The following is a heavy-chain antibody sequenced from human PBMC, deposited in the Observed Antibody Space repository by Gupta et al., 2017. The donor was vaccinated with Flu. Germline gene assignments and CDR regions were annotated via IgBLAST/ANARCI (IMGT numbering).Heavy chain of an antibody. V-gene: IGHV3-33*01. CDR1: GLTCTTNG. Sequence: SGLTCTTNGIYWVRQYPGKGLKEVAGLWHDGSREYYDDSVKGRITISRDNSKNILSLPMNSLCDADTGVYSCERQRTVGPSYYMDGGGKGTPVTVSS. J-gene: IGHJ6*03. CDR2: LWHDGSRE. CDR3: ERQRTVGPSYYMDG. D-gene: IGHD4-17*01.